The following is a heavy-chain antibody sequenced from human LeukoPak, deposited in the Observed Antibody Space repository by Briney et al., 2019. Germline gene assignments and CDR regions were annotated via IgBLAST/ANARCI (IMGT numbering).Heavy chain of an antibody. J-gene: IGHJ4*02. CDR1: GFTFSNAW. D-gene: IGHD3-16*01. CDR3: TTDVSVFGVYYFDY. V-gene: IGHV3-15*01. CDR2: IKSKTDGGTT. Sequence: PGGSLRLSCAASGFTFSNAWMSWVRQAPGKGLGWVGRIKSKTDGGTTDYAAPVKGRFTISRDDSKNTLYLQMNSLKTEDTAVYYCTTDVSVFGVYYFDYWGQGTLVTVSS.